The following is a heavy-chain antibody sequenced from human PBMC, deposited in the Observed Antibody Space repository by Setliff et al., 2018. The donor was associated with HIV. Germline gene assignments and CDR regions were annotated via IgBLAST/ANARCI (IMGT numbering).Heavy chain of an antibody. V-gene: IGHV4-39*07. CDR3: ARDSRSDGSFDY. J-gene: IGHJ4*02. Sequence: LSLTCTVSGGSVGSSSYYWAWIRQPPGKGLEWIGSIYYTGNTKYNPSLESRVTFSIDTSENQFSLRLASVTAADTAVYYCARDSRSDGSFDYWGQGTLVTVLL. CDR2: IYYTGNT. D-gene: IGHD3-10*01. CDR1: GGSVGSSSYY.